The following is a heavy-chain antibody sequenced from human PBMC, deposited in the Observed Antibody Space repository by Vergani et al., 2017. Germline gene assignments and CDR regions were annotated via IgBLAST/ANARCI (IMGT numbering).Heavy chain of an antibody. CDR2: IYYSGST. V-gene: IGHV4-39*01. D-gene: IGHD6-19*01. Sequence: QLQLQESGPGLVKPSETLSLTCTVSGGSISSSSYYWGWIRQPPGKGLEWIGSIYYSGSTYYNPSLQSRVNISVDTSKNQFSLKLSSVTAADTAVYYCASNREWLVRGYYYYGMDVWGQGTTVTVSS. CDR1: GGSISSSSYY. CDR3: ASNREWLVRGYYYYGMDV. J-gene: IGHJ6*02.